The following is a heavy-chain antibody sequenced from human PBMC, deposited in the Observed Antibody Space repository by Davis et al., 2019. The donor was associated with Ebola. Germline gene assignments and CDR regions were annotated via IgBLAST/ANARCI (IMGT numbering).Heavy chain of an antibody. Sequence: GGSLRLSCAASGFTFSSYGMHWVRQAPGKGLEWVAFIRYDGSNKYYADSVKGRFTVSRDNSKKTLYLQMTSLRDEDTAIYYCAKGSGGPLDHWGQGTLVSVSS. CDR2: IRYDGSNK. CDR3: AKGSGGPLDH. J-gene: IGHJ4*02. D-gene: IGHD6-19*01. CDR1: GFTFSSYG. V-gene: IGHV3-30*02.